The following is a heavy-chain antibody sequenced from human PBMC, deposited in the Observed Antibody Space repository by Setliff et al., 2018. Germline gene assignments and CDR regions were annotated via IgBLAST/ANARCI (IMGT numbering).Heavy chain of an antibody. CDR3: ARDLIDPDYGDYLSFYYYGMDV. CDR1: GGTFSSYA. J-gene: IGHJ6*02. CDR2: IIPIFGTA. V-gene: IGHV1-69*13. D-gene: IGHD4-17*01. Sequence: SVKVSCKASGGTFSSYAISWARQAPGQGLEWMGGIIPIFGTANYAQKFQGRVTITADESTSTAYMELSSLRSEDTAVYYCARDLIDPDYGDYLSFYYYGMDVWGQGTTVTVSS.